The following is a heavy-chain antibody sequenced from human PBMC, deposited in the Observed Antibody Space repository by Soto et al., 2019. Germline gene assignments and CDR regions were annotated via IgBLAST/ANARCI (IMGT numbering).Heavy chain of an antibody. CDR1: GFTFSNHW. V-gene: IGHV3-74*01. CDR3: ARDRGYNYGSAFDS. J-gene: IGHJ4*02. Sequence: TGGSLRLSCAASGFTFSNHWMHWVRQAPGKGLAWLSRISSDAITTDYADSVQGQFTTSRDNAKNTVYLQMNSLRGEDKEVYYCARDRGYNYGSAFDSWGQGTLVTVSS. CDR2: ISSDAITT. D-gene: IGHD5-18*01.